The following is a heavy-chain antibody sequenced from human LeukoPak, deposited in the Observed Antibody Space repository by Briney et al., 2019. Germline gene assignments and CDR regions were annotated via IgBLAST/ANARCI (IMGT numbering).Heavy chain of an antibody. V-gene: IGHV3-23*01. J-gene: IGHJ4*02. CDR1: GFTFSSYA. CDR2: ISGSGGST. CDR3: AKSRWGYCSSTPYY. Sequence: GGSLRLSCAASGFTFSSYAMSWVRQAPGKGLEWVSAISGSGGSTYYADSVKGRFTISRDNSKNTLYLQMNSLRAEDTAVYYCAKSRWGYCSSTPYYWGQGTLVTASS. D-gene: IGHD2-2*01.